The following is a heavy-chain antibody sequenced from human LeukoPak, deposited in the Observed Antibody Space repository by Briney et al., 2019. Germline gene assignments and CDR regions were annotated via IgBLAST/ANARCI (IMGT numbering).Heavy chain of an antibody. V-gene: IGHV3-23*01. Sequence: GGSLRLSCAASGFTSSSYAMSWVRQAPGKGLEWVSGVSGSGGRTYYADSVKGRFTISRDNSKNTLYLQMNSLRAEDTAVYYCAKDIAAGTAERPIDYWGQGTLVTVSS. CDR2: VSGSGGRT. J-gene: IGHJ4*02. CDR1: GFTSSSYA. CDR3: AKDIAAGTAERPIDY. D-gene: IGHD6-19*01.